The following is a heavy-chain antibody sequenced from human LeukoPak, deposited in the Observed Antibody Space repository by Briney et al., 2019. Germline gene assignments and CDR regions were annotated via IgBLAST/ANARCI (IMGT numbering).Heavy chain of an antibody. CDR2: IIPIFGTA. Sequence: SVKVSCKASGGTFSSYAISWVRQAPGQGLEWMGGIIPIFGTANYAQKFQGRVTITADESTSTAYMELSSLRSEDTAVYYCARSNRDNYYDSSGYYYYYMDVWGKGTTVTISS. V-gene: IGHV1-69*13. CDR1: GGTFSSYA. CDR3: ARSNRDNYYDSSGYYYYYMDV. J-gene: IGHJ6*03. D-gene: IGHD3-22*01.